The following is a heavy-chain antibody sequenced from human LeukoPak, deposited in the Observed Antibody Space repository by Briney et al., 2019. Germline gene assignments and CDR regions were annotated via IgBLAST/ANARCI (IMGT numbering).Heavy chain of an antibody. Sequence: GGSLRLSCAASGFTFSGYWMHWVCQAPGKGLVWVSRINSDGSSTSYADSVKGRFTISRDNAKNTLYLQMNSLRAEDTAVYYCAKDQADYMYYYASSPGAFDIWGQGTVVTVSS. J-gene: IGHJ3*02. CDR1: GFTFSGYW. CDR3: AKDQADYMYYYASSPGAFDI. D-gene: IGHD3-22*01. CDR2: INSDGSST. V-gene: IGHV3-74*01.